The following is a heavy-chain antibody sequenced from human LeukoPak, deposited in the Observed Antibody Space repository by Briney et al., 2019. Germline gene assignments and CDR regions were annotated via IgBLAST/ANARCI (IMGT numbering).Heavy chain of an antibody. V-gene: IGHV4-59*01. Sequence: PSETLSLTCTVSVGSISSYYWSWIRQPPGKGLEWIGYIYYSGSTNSNPSLKSRVTISIDTSKNQFSLKLSSVTAADTAMYYCASHYGSGFDYWGQGTLVTVSS. CDR3: ASHYGSGFDY. CDR1: VGSISSYY. J-gene: IGHJ4*02. D-gene: IGHD3-10*01. CDR2: IYYSGST.